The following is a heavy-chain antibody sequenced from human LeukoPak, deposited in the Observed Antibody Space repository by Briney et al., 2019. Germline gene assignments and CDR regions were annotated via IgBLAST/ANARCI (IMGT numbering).Heavy chain of an antibody. J-gene: IGHJ4*02. V-gene: IGHV3-30-3*01. CDR2: ISYDGSNK. CDR1: GFTFSSYA. Sequence: PGGSLRLSCAASGFTFSSYAMHWVRQAPGKGLERVAVISYDGSNKYYADSVKGRFTISRDNSKNTLYLQMNSLRAEDTAVYYCARPHCGGDCYPYYFDYWGQGTLVTVSS. CDR3: ARPHCGGDCYPYYFDY. D-gene: IGHD2-21*02.